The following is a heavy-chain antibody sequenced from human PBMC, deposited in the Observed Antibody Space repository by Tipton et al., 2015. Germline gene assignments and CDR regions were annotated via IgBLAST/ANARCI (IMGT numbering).Heavy chain of an antibody. CDR3: ACQDYDSLTRDYQTADY. D-gene: IGHD3-9*01. J-gene: IGHJ4*02. CDR2: INHSGST. CDR1: GGSLSGYY. Sequence: TLSLTCAVYGGSLSGYYWSWIRQPPGKGLEWIGEINHSGSTNYNPSLKSRVTMSRDTSKNQFSLKLTSVTAADTAVYYCACQDYDSLTRDYQTADYWGQGTLVTVSS. V-gene: IGHV4-34*01.